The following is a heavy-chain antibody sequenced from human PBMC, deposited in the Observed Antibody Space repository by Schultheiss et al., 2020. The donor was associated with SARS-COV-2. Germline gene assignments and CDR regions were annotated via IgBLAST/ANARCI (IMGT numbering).Heavy chain of an antibody. CDR1: GGSISSSNW. CDR3: ARGSYGYGGWFDP. V-gene: IGHV4-4*02. J-gene: IGHJ5*02. Sequence: SETLSLTCAVSGGSISSSNWWSWVRQPPGKGLEWIGEIYHSGSTYYNPSLKSRVTISVDTSKNQFSLKLSSVTAADTAVYYCARGSYGYGGWFDPWGQGTLVTSPQ. CDR2: IYHSGST. D-gene: IGHD5-18*01.